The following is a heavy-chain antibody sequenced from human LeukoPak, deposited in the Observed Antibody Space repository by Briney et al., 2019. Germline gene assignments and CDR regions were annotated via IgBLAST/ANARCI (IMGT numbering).Heavy chain of an antibody. V-gene: IGHV3-7*01. CDR2: IKQDGSEK. CDR3: ASSGSYWILFDY. CDR1: GFTFSSCW. D-gene: IGHD1-26*01. Sequence: GGSLRLACAPSGFTFSSCWMRWVRQAPGKGLEWVANIKQDGSEKYYVDSVKGRFTISRDNAKNSLYLQMNSLRAEDTAVYYCASSGSYWILFDYWGQGTLVTVSS. J-gene: IGHJ4*02.